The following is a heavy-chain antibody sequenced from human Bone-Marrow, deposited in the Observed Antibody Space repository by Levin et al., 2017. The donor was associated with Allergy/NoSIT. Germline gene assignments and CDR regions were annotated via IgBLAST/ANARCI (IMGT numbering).Heavy chain of an antibody. Sequence: QTGGSLRLSCAASGFSFSDYAVAWVRQAPGKGLEWVSFISHDGTNEYYADSVKGRFTISRDNSKNTLYLQMHSVRAEDTAVYYCASDAVGEIMDYFDYWGQGTRVTVSS. CDR2: ISHDGTNE. CDR3: ASDAVGEIMDYFDY. D-gene: IGHD1-26*01. J-gene: IGHJ4*02. CDR1: GFSFSDYA. V-gene: IGHV3-30-3*01.